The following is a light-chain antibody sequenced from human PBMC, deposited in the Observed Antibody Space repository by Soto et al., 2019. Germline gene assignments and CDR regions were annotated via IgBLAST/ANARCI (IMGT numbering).Light chain of an antibody. CDR1: QSVSSRY. CDR2: GAS. Sequence: EIVLTQSPGTLSLSPGETANLSCRASQSVSSRYLGWYQQKPGQAPRLLIYGASTRAAGIPDRFSGSGSGTDFTLTITRLEPEDSAVYFCQQYTGPPTTFGQGTRLEIK. CDR3: QQYTGPPTT. J-gene: IGKJ5*01. V-gene: IGKV3-20*01.